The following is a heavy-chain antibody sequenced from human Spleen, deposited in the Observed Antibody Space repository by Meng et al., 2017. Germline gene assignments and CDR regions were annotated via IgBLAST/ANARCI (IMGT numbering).Heavy chain of an antibody. V-gene: IGHV5-51*01. Sequence: GESLKISCRGSGYSFNTYWIGWVRQMPGKGLEWMGIINPGDSKTQYSQSFQGQVTISADKSITTVYLQWSSLKASDTAMYYCARRDGAQLGDWGQGMLVTVSS. J-gene: IGHJ4*02. CDR2: INPGDSKT. CDR3: ARRDGAQLGD. CDR1: GYSFNTYW. D-gene: IGHD7-27*01.